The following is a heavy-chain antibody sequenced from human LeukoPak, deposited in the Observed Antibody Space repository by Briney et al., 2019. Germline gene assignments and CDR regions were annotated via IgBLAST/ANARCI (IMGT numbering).Heavy chain of an antibody. Sequence: GRSLRLSCAASGFPFSYFGMHWVRQAPGKGLEWVAFIRFDGNDKFYADSVKGRFTIFKDTSRNTLYLQMNSLRAEDTAVYYCAKDLMRDRWFGESWGQGTLVTVSS. CDR2: IRFDGNDK. CDR1: GFPFSYFG. CDR3: AKDLMRDRWFGES. D-gene: IGHD3-10*01. V-gene: IGHV3-30*02. J-gene: IGHJ5*02.